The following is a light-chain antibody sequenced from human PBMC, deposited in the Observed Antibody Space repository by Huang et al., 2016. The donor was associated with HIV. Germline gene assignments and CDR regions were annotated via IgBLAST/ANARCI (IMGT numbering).Light chain of an antibody. CDR2: GAS. Sequence: ETVMTQSPATLSVSPGERATLSCRASQSVNSALAWYQQKPGQAPRLLIYGASTRATGIPARFSGSGSGTEFTPTISSLQSEDFAVYYCQQYNTWWTFGQGSKVEIK. CDR1: QSVNSA. J-gene: IGKJ1*01. CDR3: QQYNTWWT. V-gene: IGKV3-15*01.